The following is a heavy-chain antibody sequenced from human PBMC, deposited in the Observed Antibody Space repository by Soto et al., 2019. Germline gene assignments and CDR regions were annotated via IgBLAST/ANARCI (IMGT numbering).Heavy chain of an antibody. D-gene: IGHD3-3*01. V-gene: IGHV4-59*01. J-gene: IGHJ5*02. CDR2: IYYSGST. CDR1: CGSISSYY. CDR3: ARVGGPAYYDFWSGYYTRSWFDP. Sequence: PSETLSLTCTVSCGSISSYYWSWIRQPPGKGLEWIGYIYYSGSTNYNPSLKSRVTISVDTSKNQFSLKLSSVTAADTAVYYCARVGGPAYYDFWSGYYTRSWFDPWGQGTLVTVSS.